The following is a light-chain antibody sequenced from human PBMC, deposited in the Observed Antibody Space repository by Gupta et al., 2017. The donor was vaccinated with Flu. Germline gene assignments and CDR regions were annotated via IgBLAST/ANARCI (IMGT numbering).Light chain of an antibody. CDR3: AAWDDSLSGLV. CDR2: RNN. V-gene: IGLV1-47*01. Sequence: PGQRVTISCSGSSSNIGSNYVYWYQQLPGTAPKLLSYRNNQRPSGVPDRFSGSKSGTSASLAISGPRSEDEADYYCAAWDDSLSGLVFGGGTKLTVL. J-gene: IGLJ3*02. CDR1: SSNIGSNY.